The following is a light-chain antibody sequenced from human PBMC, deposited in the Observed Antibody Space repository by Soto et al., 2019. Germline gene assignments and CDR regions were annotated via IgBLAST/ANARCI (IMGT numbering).Light chain of an antibody. CDR2: GAS. CDR1: QSVSSSY. J-gene: IGKJ2*01. Sequence: EIVLTQSPGTLSLSPGERATLSCRASQSVSSSYLAWYQQKPGQAPRLLIYGASSRATGFPDRFSGSGSGTDFTLTISRLEPEDFAVYYCQQYNNWPYTFGQGTKLEIK. CDR3: QQYNNWPYT. V-gene: IGKV3-20*01.